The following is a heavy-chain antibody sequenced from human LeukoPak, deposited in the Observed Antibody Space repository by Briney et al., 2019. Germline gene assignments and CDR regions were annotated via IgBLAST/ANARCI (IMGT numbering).Heavy chain of an antibody. CDR3: ARTRKQQLVLWASLKTMNYFDY. V-gene: IGHV1-3*01. D-gene: IGHD6-13*01. CDR1: GYTFTSYA. CDR2: INAGNGNT. Sequence: ASVKVSCKASGYTFTSYAMNWVRQAPGQGLEWMGWINAGNGNTKYSQKFQGRVTITRDTSASTAYMELSSLRSEDTAVYYCARTRKQQLVLWASLKTMNYFDYWGQGTLVTVSS. J-gene: IGHJ4*02.